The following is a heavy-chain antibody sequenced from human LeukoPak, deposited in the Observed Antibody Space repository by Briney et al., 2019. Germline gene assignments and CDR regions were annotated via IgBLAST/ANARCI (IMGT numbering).Heavy chain of an antibody. D-gene: IGHD3-9*01. Sequence: GGSLRLSCAASGFTFSSYAMSWVRQAPGKGLGWVSAISGSGGSTYYADSVKGRFTISRDNSKNTLYLQMNSLRAEDTAVYYCATYSSVLRYFDSLGGMDVWGQGTTVTVSS. V-gene: IGHV3-23*01. CDR3: ATYSSVLRYFDSLGGMDV. J-gene: IGHJ6*02. CDR1: GFTFSSYA. CDR2: ISGSGGST.